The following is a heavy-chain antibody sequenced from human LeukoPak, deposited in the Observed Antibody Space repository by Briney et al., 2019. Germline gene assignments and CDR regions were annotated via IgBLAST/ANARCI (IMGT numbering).Heavy chain of an antibody. CDR1: GFTFNSYE. CDR2: ISSSGGAI. Sequence: PGGSLRLSCAASGFTFNSYEMNWVRQAPGKGLEWVSYISSSGGAIYYADSVKGRFTISRDNAKNSLYLQMNSLRADDTAVYYCARDNYYDSSADIVFDYWGQGTLVTVSS. D-gene: IGHD3-22*01. J-gene: IGHJ4*02. CDR3: ARDNYYDSSADIVFDY. V-gene: IGHV3-48*03.